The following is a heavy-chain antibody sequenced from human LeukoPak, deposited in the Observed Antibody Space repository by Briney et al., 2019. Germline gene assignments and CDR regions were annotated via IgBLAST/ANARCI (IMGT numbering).Heavy chain of an antibody. CDR2: IYTSGST. Sequence: KPSETLSLTCTVSGGSISSYYWSWIRQPAGKGLEWIGRIYTSGSTNYNPSLKSRVTMSVDTSKNQFSLKLSSVTAADTAVYYCARDLTTVTTTPSFDLWGGGTLVTVSS. D-gene: IGHD4-17*01. V-gene: IGHV4-4*07. CDR1: GGSISSYY. J-gene: IGHJ2*01. CDR3: ARDLTTVTTTPSFDL.